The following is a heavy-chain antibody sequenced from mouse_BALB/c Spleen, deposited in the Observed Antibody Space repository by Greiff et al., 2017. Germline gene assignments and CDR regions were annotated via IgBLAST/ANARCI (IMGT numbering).Heavy chain of an antibody. CDR1: GFTFSSFG. J-gene: IGHJ1*01. V-gene: IGHV5-17*02. CDR2: ISSGSSTI. CDR3: AREGADSWYFDV. Sequence: EVQLVESGGGLVQPGGSRKLSCAASGFTFSSFGMHWVRQAPEKGLEWVAYISSGSSTIYYADTVKGRFTISRDNPKNTLFLQMTSLRSEDTAMYYCAREGADSWYFDVWGAGTTVTVSS.